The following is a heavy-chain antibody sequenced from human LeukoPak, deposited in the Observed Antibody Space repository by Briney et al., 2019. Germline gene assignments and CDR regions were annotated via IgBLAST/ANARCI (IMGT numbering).Heavy chain of an antibody. CDR2: INPNSGGT. CDR3: ARDREAVEMATISVVDY. V-gene: IGHV1-2*02. J-gene: IGHJ4*02. Sequence: ASVKVSCKASGYTFIGYYMHWVRQAPGQGLEWMGWINPNSGGTNYAQKFQGRVTMTRDTSISAAYMELSRLRSDDTAVYYCARDREAVEMATISVVDYWGQGTLVTVSS. D-gene: IGHD5-12*01. CDR1: GYTFIGYY.